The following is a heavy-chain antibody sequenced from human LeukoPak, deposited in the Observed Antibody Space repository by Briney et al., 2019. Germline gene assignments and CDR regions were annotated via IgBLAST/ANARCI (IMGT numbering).Heavy chain of an antibody. CDR3: ARDRVTTFGGNAFDI. CDR1: GFTFSSYG. D-gene: IGHD3-16*01. V-gene: IGHV3-33*01. Sequence: GGSLRLSCAASGFTFSSYGMHWVRQAPGKGLEWVAVIWYDGSNKYYADSVKGRFTISRDNAKNSLYLQMNSLRAEDTAVYYCARDRVTTFGGNAFDIWGQGTMVTVSS. J-gene: IGHJ3*02. CDR2: IWYDGSNK.